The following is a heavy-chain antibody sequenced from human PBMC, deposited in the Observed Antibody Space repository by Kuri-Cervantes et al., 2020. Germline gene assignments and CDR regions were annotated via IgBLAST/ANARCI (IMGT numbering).Heavy chain of an antibody. J-gene: IGHJ6*02. CDR1: GFTFSSYS. D-gene: IGHD6-6*01. CDR2: ISSSSSAI. Sequence: GGSLRLSCAASGFTFSSYSMNWVRQAPGKGLEWVSYISSSSSAIYYADFVKGRFTISRDNSKNTLYLQMNSLRAEDTAVYYCARVIAARRRYYYYGMDVWGQGTTVTVSS. V-gene: IGHV3-48*01. CDR3: ARVIAARRRYYYYGMDV.